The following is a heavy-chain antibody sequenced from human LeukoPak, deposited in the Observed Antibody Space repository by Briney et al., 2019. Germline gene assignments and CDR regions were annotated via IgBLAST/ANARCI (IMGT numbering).Heavy chain of an antibody. J-gene: IGHJ3*01. CDR2: IKQDGSEK. Sequence: PGGSLRLSCEASGFTFSSYWMSWVRQAPGKGLEWVANIKQDGSEKYYVDSVKGRFTISRDNAKNSLYLQMNSLRAEDTAVYYCARVGDYYDSGDYWGADAFDFWGQGTMVTVSS. CDR1: GFTFSSYW. V-gene: IGHV3-7*01. D-gene: IGHD3-22*01. CDR3: ARVGDYYDSGDYWGADAFDF.